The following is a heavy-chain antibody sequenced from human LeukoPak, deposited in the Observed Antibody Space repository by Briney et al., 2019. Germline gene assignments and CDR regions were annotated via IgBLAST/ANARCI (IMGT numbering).Heavy chain of an antibody. CDR3: ARAGYYDYVWGSYRSFGSSPSDAFDI. D-gene: IGHD3-16*02. CDR1: GGSISSYY. V-gene: IGHV4-59*01. CDR2: IYYSGST. J-gene: IGHJ3*02. Sequence: PSETLSLTCTVSGGSISSYYWSWIRQPPGKGLEWIGYIYYSGSTNYNPSLKSRVTISVDTSKNQFSLKLSSVTAADTAVYYCARAGYYDYVWGSYRSFGSSPSDAFDIWGQGTMVTVSS.